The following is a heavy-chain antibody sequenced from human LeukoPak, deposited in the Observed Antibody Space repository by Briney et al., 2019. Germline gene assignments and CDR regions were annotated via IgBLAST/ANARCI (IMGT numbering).Heavy chain of an antibody. D-gene: IGHD3-3*01. CDR3: ARLGPYYDFWSGSKNNWFDP. CDR2: ISAYNGNT. CDR1: GYTFTSYG. J-gene: IGHJ5*02. V-gene: IGHV1-18*01. Sequence: GASVKVSCKASGYTFTSYGISWVRQAPGQGLEWMGWISAYNGNTNYAQKLQGRVTMTTDTSTSTAYMELRSLRSGDTAVYYCARLGPYYDFWSGSKNNWFDPWGQGTLVTVSS.